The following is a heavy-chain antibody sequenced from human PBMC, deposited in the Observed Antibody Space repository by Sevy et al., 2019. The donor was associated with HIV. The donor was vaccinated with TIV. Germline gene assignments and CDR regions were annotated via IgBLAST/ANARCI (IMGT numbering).Heavy chain of an antibody. CDR3: ARPLYNWNDVHVFDI. J-gene: IGHJ3*02. Sequence: GGSLRLSCAASGFSISSHYMSWVRQAPGKGLEWVSVIYIGGSTYFANSVKGRFTLSRDNSKNTLYLEMNSLTAEDTAVYYCARPLYNWNDVHVFDIWGQGTVVTVSS. D-gene: IGHD1-1*01. V-gene: IGHV3-66*02. CDR2: IYIGGST. CDR1: GFSISSHY.